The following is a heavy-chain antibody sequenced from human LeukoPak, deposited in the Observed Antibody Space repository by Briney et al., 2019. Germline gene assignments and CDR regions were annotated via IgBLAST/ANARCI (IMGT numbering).Heavy chain of an antibody. D-gene: IGHD3-10*01. CDR2: ISYDGSNK. CDR3: AKVMRPGDDYYAMDV. CDR1: GFTFSNYG. Sequence: GGSLRLSCAASGFTFSNYGMHWVRQAPGKGLEWVAVISYDGSNKYYADSVKGRFTISRDNSKNTLYLHMSSLRAEDTAIFYCAKVMRPGDDYYAMDVWGQGTTVTVSS. V-gene: IGHV3-30*18. J-gene: IGHJ6*02.